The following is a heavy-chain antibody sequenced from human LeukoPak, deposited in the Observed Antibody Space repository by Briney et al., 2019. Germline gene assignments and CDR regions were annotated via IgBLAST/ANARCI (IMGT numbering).Heavy chain of an antibody. CDR1: GGPISTYY. J-gene: IGHJ5*02. CDR3: AREGTVTTRFGFDP. D-gene: IGHD4-17*01. Sequence: SETLPLTCTVSGGPISTYYWSWIRQPAGKGLEWIGRIYTSGSTNYNPPLKSRVTMSVDPSKNHFSLKLSSVTAAATAVYYCAREGTVTTRFGFDPWGQGTLVTVSS. V-gene: IGHV4-4*07. CDR2: IYTSGST.